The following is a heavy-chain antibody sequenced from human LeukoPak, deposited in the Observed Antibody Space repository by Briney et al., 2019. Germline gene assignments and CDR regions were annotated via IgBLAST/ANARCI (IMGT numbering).Heavy chain of an antibody. D-gene: IGHD6-19*01. CDR2: ISSSGTYK. CDR3: AKGKDSVAGATNDY. Sequence: PGGSLRLSCAVSGFTFSSYSMSWVRLAPGKGLEGVSSISSSGTYKYYADSVKGRYTISRDNAKNSLYLQMNSLRAEDTAVYYCAKGKDSVAGATNDYWGQGTLVTVSS. CDR1: GFTFSSYS. J-gene: IGHJ4*02. V-gene: IGHV3-21*01.